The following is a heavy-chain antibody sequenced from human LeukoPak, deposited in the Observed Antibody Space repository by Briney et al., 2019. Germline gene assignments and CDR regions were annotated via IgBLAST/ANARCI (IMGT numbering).Heavy chain of an antibody. CDR3: ARDHTPPVVVPAAMREGGWFDP. D-gene: IGHD2-2*01. V-gene: IGHV1-69*13. Sequence: GASVKVSCKASGGTFSSYAISWVRQAPGQGLEWMGGIIPIFGTANYAQKFQGRVTITADESTSTAYMELSSLRSEDTAVYYCARDHTPPVVVPAAMREGGWFDPWGQGTLVTVSS. CDR2: IIPIFGTA. CDR1: GGTFSSYA. J-gene: IGHJ5*02.